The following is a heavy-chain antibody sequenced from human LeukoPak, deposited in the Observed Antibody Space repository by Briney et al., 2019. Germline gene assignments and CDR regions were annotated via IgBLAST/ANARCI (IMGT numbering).Heavy chain of an antibody. V-gene: IGHV3-23*01. CDR2: ITAGGGTT. D-gene: IGHD3-22*01. CDR3: ARDLPTVYDSSGFDY. CDR1: GFTFSSYA. J-gene: IGHJ4*02. Sequence: RGSLRLSCGASGFTFSSYAMGWVRPAPGKGLGWVSIITAGGGTTYSADSVQGRFTISRDNSKNTPYLQMNSLRAEDTAVYYCARDLPTVYDSSGFDYWGQGTLVTVSS.